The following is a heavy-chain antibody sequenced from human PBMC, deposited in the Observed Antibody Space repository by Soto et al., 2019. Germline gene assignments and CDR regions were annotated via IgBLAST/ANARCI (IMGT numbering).Heavy chain of an antibody. CDR1: GYTFTSYA. J-gene: IGHJ4*02. D-gene: IGHD6-6*01. CDR2: INTANDNT. CDR3: ARGSRLSHFDH. V-gene: IGHV1-3*04. Sequence: QVQLVQSGAEVKKPGASVKVSCRASGYTFTSYAIHWVRQAPGQRPEWMGWINTANDNTKYSQKFQGRVTITRDTTARKVYIGLSSLRTEDKAGYFRARGSRLSHFDHWGQGTLVTVSS.